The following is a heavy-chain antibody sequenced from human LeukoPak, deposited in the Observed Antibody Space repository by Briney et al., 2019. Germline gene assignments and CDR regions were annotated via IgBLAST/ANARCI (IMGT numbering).Heavy chain of an antibody. CDR3: ARVKVGDGYPFDY. D-gene: IGHD5-24*01. CDR2: IKQDGSEK. V-gene: IGHV3-7*01. J-gene: IGHJ4*02. Sequence: AGSLRLSCAASGFTFSSYWMSWVRQAPGKGLEWVANIKQDGSEKYYVDSVKGRFTISRDNAKNSLYLQMNSLRAEDTAVYYCARVKVGDGYPFDYWGQGTLVTVSS. CDR1: GFTFSSYW.